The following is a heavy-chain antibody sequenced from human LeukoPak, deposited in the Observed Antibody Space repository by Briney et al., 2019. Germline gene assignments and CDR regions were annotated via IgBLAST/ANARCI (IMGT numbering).Heavy chain of an antibody. D-gene: IGHD3-22*01. V-gene: IGHV4-4*07. Sequence: PSETLSLTCTASGGSISSYYWSWIRQAAGKGLEWIGRIYTSGSTNYNPSLKSRVTISVDKSKNQFSLKLSSVTAADTAVYYCARDGDSSDYYYYYYMDVWGKGTTVTVSS. J-gene: IGHJ6*03. CDR2: IYTSGST. CDR1: GGSISSYY. CDR3: ARDGDSSDYYYYYYMDV.